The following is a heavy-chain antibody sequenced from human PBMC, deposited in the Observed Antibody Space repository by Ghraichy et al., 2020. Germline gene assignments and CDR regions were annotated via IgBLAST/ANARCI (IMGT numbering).Heavy chain of an antibody. CDR3: ARGRYSSGWSNWYFDL. V-gene: IGHV1-2*04. CDR1: GYTFTGYY. CDR2: ISPNSGGT. J-gene: IGHJ2*01. D-gene: IGHD6-19*01. Sequence: ASVKVSCKASGYTFTGYYMHWVRQAPGQGLEWLGWISPNSGGTNYAQKFQGWVTMTRDTSISTAYMELSRLRSDDTAVYYCARGRYSSGWSNWYFDLWGRGTLVTVSS.